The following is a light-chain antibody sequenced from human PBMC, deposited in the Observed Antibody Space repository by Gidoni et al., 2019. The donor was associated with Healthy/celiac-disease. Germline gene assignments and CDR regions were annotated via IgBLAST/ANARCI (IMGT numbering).Light chain of an antibody. Sequence: DVVMTQSLLSLPVTLGQPASISCRSSQSLVYSDGNTYLNWFQQRPGQSPRRLIYKVSNRDSGVPDRFSGSGSGTDFTLKISRVEAEDVGVYYCMQGTHWLGLTFGGGTKVEIK. CDR2: KVS. CDR1: QSLVYSDGNTY. CDR3: MQGTHWLGLT. V-gene: IGKV2-30*01. J-gene: IGKJ4*01.